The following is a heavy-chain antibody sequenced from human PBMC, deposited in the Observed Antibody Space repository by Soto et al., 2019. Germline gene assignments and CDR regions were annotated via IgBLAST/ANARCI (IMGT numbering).Heavy chain of an antibody. Sequence: GASVKVSCKASGGTFSSYTISWVRQAPGQGLEWMGRIIPILGIANYAQKFQGRVTITADTSTDTAYMELSSLRSEDTAVYYCATAGTEHDYYYMDVWGKGTTVTVSS. CDR3: ATAGTEHDYYYMDV. D-gene: IGHD5-18*01. V-gene: IGHV1-69*02. CDR2: IIPILGIA. J-gene: IGHJ6*03. CDR1: GGTFSSYT.